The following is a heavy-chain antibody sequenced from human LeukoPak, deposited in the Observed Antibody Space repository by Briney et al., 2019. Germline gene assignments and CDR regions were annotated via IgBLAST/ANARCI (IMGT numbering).Heavy chain of an antibody. V-gene: IGHV1-69*02. J-gene: IGHJ6*02. CDR1: GGTFSSYT. CDR2: IIPILGIA. Sequence: ASVKVSCKASGGTFSSYTISWVRQAPGQGLEWMGRIIPILGIANYAQKFQGRVTITADKFTSTAYMELSSLRSEDTAVYYCAREPHNWNYDYYGMDVWGQGTTVTVSS. CDR3: AREPHNWNYDYYGMDV. D-gene: IGHD1-20*01.